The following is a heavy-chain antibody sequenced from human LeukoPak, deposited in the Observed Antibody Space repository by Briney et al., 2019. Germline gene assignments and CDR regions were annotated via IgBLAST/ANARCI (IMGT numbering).Heavy chain of an antibody. Sequence: SETLSLTCAVYGGSFSGYYWSWIRQPPGKGLEWIGEINHSGSTNYNPSLKSRVTISVDTSKNQFSLKLSSVTAADTAVYYCARDTDFWSGYGSDAFDIWGQGTMATVSS. CDR2: INHSGST. V-gene: IGHV4-34*01. D-gene: IGHD3-3*01. CDR1: GGSFSGYY. CDR3: ARDTDFWSGYGSDAFDI. J-gene: IGHJ3*02.